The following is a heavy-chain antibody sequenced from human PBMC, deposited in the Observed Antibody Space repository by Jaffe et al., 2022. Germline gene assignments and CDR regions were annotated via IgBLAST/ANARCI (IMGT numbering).Heavy chain of an antibody. Sequence: EVQLVESGGGLVQPGGSLRLSCAASGFTFSSYEMNWVRQAPGKGLEWVSYISSSGSTIYYADSVKGRFTISRDNAKNSLYLQMNSLRAEDTAVYYCARELWGSSIDYWGQGTLVTVSS. CDR2: ISSSGSTI. CDR1: GFTFSSYE. J-gene: IGHJ4*02. D-gene: IGHD3-16*01. CDR3: ARELWGSSIDY. V-gene: IGHV3-48*03.